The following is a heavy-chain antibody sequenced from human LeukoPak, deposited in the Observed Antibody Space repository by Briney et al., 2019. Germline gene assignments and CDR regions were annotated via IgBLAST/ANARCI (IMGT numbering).Heavy chain of an antibody. CDR1: GVSISGYY. CDR3: ARASRPHRSLNY. J-gene: IGHJ4*02. Sequence: PSETLSLTCTVSGVSISGYYWTWLRQPPGKGLEGFGNVDYSGSTNLHPSLKSRVILSLDMSKNEFSLKLSSVTAADTALYYCARASRPHRSLNYWGQGTLVTVSS. V-gene: IGHV4-59*12. CDR2: VDYSGST. D-gene: IGHD3-16*01.